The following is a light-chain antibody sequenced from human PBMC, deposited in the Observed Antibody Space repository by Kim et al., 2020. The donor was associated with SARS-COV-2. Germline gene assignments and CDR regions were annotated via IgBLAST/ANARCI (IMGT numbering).Light chain of an antibody. Sequence: QRVSISCTGSSSNIGAGYDVHWYQQLPGTAPKLLIYGNSNRPSGVPDRFSGSKSGTSASLAITGLQAEDEADYYCQSYDSSLSGYVFGTGTKVTVL. CDR3: QSYDSSLSGYV. J-gene: IGLJ1*01. CDR1: SSNIGAGYD. V-gene: IGLV1-40*01. CDR2: GNS.